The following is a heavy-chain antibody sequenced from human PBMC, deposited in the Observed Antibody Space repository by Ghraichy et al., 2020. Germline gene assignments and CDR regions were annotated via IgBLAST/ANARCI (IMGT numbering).Heavy chain of an antibody. CDR1: GGSFSGYY. D-gene: IGHD6-13*01. V-gene: IGHV4-34*01. CDR3: ARGREGIAGSQFPYVAGYSRRRREDY. Sequence: SETLSLTCAVYGGSFSGYYWSWIRQPPGKGLEWIGEINHSGSTNYNPSLKSRVTISVDTSKNQFSLKLSSVTAADTAVYYCARGREGIAGSQFPYVAGYSRRRREDYWGQGTLVTVSS. J-gene: IGHJ4*02. CDR2: INHSGST.